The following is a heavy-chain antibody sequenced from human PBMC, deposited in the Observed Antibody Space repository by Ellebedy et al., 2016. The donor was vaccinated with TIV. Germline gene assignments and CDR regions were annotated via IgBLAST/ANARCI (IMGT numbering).Heavy chain of an antibody. D-gene: IGHD3-10*01. CDR3: ARGRYDGGGSSAWFDP. CDR2: TYHNGNP. V-gene: IGHV4-30-2*01. CDR1: GDSITTGENA. Sequence: SETLSLTXAASGDSITTGENAWIWLRPAGGQGLEWFGFTYHNGNPSYNPSLESRATISADRSKNQYSLKLTSVTAADTAIYYCARGRYDGGGSSAWFDPWGLGIQVTVSA. J-gene: IGHJ5*02.